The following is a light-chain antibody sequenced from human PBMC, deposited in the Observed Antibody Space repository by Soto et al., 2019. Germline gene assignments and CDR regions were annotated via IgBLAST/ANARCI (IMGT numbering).Light chain of an antibody. CDR3: SSYTPSSRIV. Sequence: QSVLTQPASVSGSPGQSITLSCTGTTTDVGGYIYVSWYQQHPGKAPKLLIYEVTNRPSGVSDRFSGSRSGNTASLTISGLQNEAEADSYCSSYTPSSRIVFGGGTK. CDR1: TTDVGGYIY. V-gene: IGLV2-14*01. CDR2: EVT. J-gene: IGLJ2*01.